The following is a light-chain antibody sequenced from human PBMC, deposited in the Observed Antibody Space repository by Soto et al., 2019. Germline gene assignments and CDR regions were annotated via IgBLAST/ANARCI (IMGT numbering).Light chain of an antibody. J-gene: IGKJ2*01. CDR2: DAS. CDR1: QSVSSY. CDR3: QQYSNWPPLYT. V-gene: IGKV3-15*01. Sequence: EIVMTQSPATLSVSPGERATLSCRASQSVSSYLAWYQQKPGLPPRLLIYDASTSATGIPDRFSGSGSGIDFTLTISSLQSADFAVYYCQQYSNWPPLYTFGRGTKLEIK.